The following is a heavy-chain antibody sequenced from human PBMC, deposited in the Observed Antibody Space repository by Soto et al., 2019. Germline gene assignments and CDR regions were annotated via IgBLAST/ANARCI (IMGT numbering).Heavy chain of an antibody. V-gene: IGHV3-13*01. CDR1: GFTFSSYD. J-gene: IGHJ3*02. CDR3: ARADLADAFDI. Sequence: GGSLRLSCAASGFTFSSYDMHWVRQATGKGLEWASAIGTAGDTYYPGSVKGRFTISRENAKNSLYLQMNSLRAGDTAVYYCARADLADAFDIWGQGTMVTVSS. CDR2: IGTAGDT.